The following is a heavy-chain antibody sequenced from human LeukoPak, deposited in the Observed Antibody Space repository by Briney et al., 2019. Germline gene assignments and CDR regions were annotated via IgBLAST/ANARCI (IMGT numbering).Heavy chain of an antibody. CDR2: IIPIFGTA. J-gene: IGHJ6*02. D-gene: IGHD2-8*01. Sequence: VASVTVSCKASGGTFSSYAISWVRQAPGQGLEWMGGIIPIFGTANYAQKFQGRVTITADESTSTAYMELSSLRSEDTAEYYCARLYCTNGVCPSASMDVWGQGTTVTVSS. V-gene: IGHV1-69*13. CDR3: ARLYCTNGVCPSASMDV. CDR1: GGTFSSYA.